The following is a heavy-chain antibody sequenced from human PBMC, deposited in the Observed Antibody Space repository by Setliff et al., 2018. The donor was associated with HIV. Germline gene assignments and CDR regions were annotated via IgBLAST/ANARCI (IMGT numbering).Heavy chain of an antibody. CDR3: ARGSLLGYFDWLFPD. Sequence: ASVKVSCKASGYTFTGYYMHWVRQAPGQGLEWMGWIYPNSGGTNYAQKFQGRVTMTRDTSISTAYMELSRLRSDDTAVYYCARGSLLGYFDWLFPDWGQGTLVTVSS. V-gene: IGHV1-2*02. CDR2: IYPNSGGT. CDR1: GYTFTGYY. D-gene: IGHD3-9*01. J-gene: IGHJ4*02.